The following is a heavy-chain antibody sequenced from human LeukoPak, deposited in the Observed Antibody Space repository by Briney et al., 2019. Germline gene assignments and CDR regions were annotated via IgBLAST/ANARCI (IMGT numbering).Heavy chain of an antibody. Sequence: GGSLRLSCAASGFTVSSNYMSWVRQAPGKGLEWVSYISSSSSYTNYADSVKGRFTISRDNAKNSLYLQMNSLRAEDTAVYYCARDQNSRIDYWGQGTLVTVSS. J-gene: IGHJ4*02. CDR3: ARDQNSRIDY. V-gene: IGHV3-11*06. CDR1: GFTVSSNY. CDR2: ISSSSSYT. D-gene: IGHD6-13*01.